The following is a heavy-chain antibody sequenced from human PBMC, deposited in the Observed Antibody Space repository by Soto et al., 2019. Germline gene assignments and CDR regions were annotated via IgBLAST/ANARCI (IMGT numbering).Heavy chain of an antibody. V-gene: IGHV3-23*01. Sequence: GGSLRLSCAASGFTFSSYAMSWVRQAPGKGLEWVSAISGSGGSTYYADSVKGRFTISRDNSKNTLYLQMNSLRAEDTAVYYSVSGDCTNGVSLYYYCGMDVWGQGTTVTVSS. J-gene: IGHJ6*02. CDR3: VSGDCTNGVSLYYYCGMDV. CDR2: ISGSGGST. CDR1: GFTFSSYA. D-gene: IGHD2-8*01.